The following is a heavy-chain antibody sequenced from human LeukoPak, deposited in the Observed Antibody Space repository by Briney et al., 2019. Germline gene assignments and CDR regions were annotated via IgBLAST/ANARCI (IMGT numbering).Heavy chain of an antibody. V-gene: IGHV1-69*01. CDR3: ASTYYDSSGYYNEGTLDY. D-gene: IGHD3-22*01. CDR2: IIPIFGTA. J-gene: IGHJ4*02. CDR1: GGTFSSYA. Sequence: EASVKVSCKASGGTFSSYAISWVRQAPGQGLEWMGGIIPIFGTANYAQKFQGRVTITADESTSTAYMELSSLRSEDTAVYYCASTYYDSSGYYNEGTLDYWGQGTLVTVSS.